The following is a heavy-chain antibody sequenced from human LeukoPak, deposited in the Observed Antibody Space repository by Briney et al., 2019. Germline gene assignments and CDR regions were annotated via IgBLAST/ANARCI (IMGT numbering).Heavy chain of an antibody. J-gene: IGHJ4*02. CDR2: ISSSSSYI. D-gene: IGHD3-22*01. CDR1: EFTFSLYT. V-gene: IGHV3-21*01. Sequence: GGSLRLSCAASEFTFSLYTMNWVRQAPGKGLEWVSSISSSSSYIYYADSVKGRFTISRDNAKNSLYLQMNSLRAEDTAVYYCARVGRSAYYAIFDYWGQGTLVTVSS. CDR3: ARVGRSAYYAIFDY.